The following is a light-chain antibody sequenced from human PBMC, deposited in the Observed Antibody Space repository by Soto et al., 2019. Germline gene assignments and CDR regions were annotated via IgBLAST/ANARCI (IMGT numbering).Light chain of an antibody. CDR3: QHYNSYSEA. CDR1: QTISSC. J-gene: IGKJ1*01. Sequence: DIGMTQSPSTVSGSVGDRVTIPCRASQTISSCLAWYQQKPGKAPKLLIYEASTLKSGVPSRFSGGGSGTVFTLTISRQSHDDLVSYCWQHYNSYSEAFGQGTKVDIK. CDR2: EAS. V-gene: IGKV1-5*03.